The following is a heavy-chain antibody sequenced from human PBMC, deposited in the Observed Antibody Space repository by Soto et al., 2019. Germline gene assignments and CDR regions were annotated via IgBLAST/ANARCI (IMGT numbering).Heavy chain of an antibody. Sequence: QVRLQHWGAGMLKPSETLSRTCAVYAGSLSGYSWSWIRQPPGRGLEWIGEINHSGSTNYNPSLKSRVTISVDTPKIQFSLNLTSVTAADTAVYYCAKVFGGRLHGPGSDAFDDWGQGILVTVSS. D-gene: IGHD3-16*01. CDR1: AGSLSGYS. CDR3: AKVFGGRLHGPGSDAFDD. V-gene: IGHV4-34*01. J-gene: IGHJ4*02. CDR2: INHSGST.